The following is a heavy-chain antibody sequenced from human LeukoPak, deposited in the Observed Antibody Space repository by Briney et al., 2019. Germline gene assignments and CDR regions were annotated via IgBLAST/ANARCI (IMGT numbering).Heavy chain of an antibody. CDR2: IYYSGST. V-gene: IGHV4-59*01. Sequence: SETLSLTCTVSGGSISSYYWSWIRQPPGKGLEWIGYIYYSGSTDYNPSLKSRVTMSVDMSTRQISLKLSSVTAADTAVYYCARAVGGDGSGSLWGPGTLVTVSS. CDR3: ARAVGGDGSGSL. CDR1: GGSISSYY. J-gene: IGHJ4*02. D-gene: IGHD3-10*01.